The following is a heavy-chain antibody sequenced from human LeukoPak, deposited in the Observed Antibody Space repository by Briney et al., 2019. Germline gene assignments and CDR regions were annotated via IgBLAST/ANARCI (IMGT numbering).Heavy chain of an antibody. CDR2: INHSGST. CDR3: ARGMVGAVNWFDP. J-gene: IGHJ5*02. D-gene: IGHD2-15*01. Sequence: GSLRLSCAASGFIFRSETMVWVRQPPGKGLEWIGEINHSGSTNYNPSLKSRVTISVDTSKNQFSLKLSSVTAADTAVYYCARGMVGAVNWFDPWGQGTLVTVSS. V-gene: IGHV4-34*01. CDR1: GFIFRSET.